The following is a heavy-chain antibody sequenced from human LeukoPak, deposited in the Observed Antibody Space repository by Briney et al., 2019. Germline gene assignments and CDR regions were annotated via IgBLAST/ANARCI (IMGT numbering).Heavy chain of an antibody. CDR2: ISGNGRDI. D-gene: IGHD6-6*01. J-gene: IGHJ4*02. V-gene: IGHV3-11*01. CDR1: GFTFSDNY. Sequence: GGSLRLSCAASGFTFSDNYMTWVRQAPGRGLEWLSYISGNGRDIQYADSVKGRFTISRDNAKNLLSLQMNSLRAEDTAVYYCAKADRRSGRRYSGSSAIGVLDYWGQGTLVTVSS. CDR3: AKADRRSGRRYSGSSAIGVLDY.